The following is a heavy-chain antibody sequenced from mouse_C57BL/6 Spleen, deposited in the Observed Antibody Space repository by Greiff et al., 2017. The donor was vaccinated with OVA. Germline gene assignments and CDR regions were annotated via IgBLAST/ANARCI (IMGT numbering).Heavy chain of an antibody. Sequence: QVQLQQSGAELMKPGASVKLSCKATGYTFTGYWIEWVKQRPGHGLAWIGEILPGSGSTNYNEKFKGKATFTAVTSSNTAYMQLSSLTTEDSAIYYCARGGTTVVAYYFDYWGQGTTLTVSS. V-gene: IGHV1-9*01. D-gene: IGHD1-1*01. CDR3: ARGGTTVVAYYFDY. CDR2: ILPGSGST. CDR1: GYTFTGYW. J-gene: IGHJ2*01.